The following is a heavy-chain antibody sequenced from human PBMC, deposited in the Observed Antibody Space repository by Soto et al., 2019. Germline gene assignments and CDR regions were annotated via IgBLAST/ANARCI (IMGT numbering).Heavy chain of an antibody. J-gene: IGHJ4*02. CDR3: AKKVNSGPGSQYFDY. Sequence: GGSLRLSCAASGFTFSSYSMSWVRQAPGKGLEWVSGFRTGGDDGTTYYADSVKGRFTISRDNSKNTLFLQMNSLRVEDTAIYYCAKKVNSGPGSQYFDYWGQGTLVTVSS. D-gene: IGHD3-10*01. CDR2: FRTGGDDGTT. CDR1: GFTFSSYS. V-gene: IGHV3-23*01.